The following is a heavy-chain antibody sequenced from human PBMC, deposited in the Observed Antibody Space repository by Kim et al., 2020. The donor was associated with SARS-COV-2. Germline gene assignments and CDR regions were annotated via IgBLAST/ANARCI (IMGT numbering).Heavy chain of an antibody. Sequence: SETLSLTCNVSGASFSSYYWSWIRQYPGKGLEWIGYISYGGSTKYNPSLKSRVTISLVTSKNQFSLKLSSVTAADTAVYYCARLGCSVGTCYYSDNWFDP. V-gene: IGHV4-59*13. D-gene: IGHD2-15*01. CDR2: ISYGGST. J-gene: IGHJ5*02. CDR1: GASFSSYY. CDR3: ARLGCSVGTCYYSDNWFDP.